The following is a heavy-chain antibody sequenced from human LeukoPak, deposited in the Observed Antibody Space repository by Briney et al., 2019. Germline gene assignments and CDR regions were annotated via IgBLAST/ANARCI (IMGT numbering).Heavy chain of an antibody. CDR2: ISYDGSNK. CDR1: GFTFSSYA. V-gene: IGHV3-30-3*01. J-gene: IGHJ4*02. Sequence: GGSLRLSCAASGFTFSSYAMHWVRQAPGKGLEWVAVISYDGSNKYYADSVKGRFTISRDNSKNTLYLQMNSLRAEDTAVYYCARDLEGRDYYDSSGYWGQGTLVTVSP. CDR3: ARDLEGRDYYDSSGY. D-gene: IGHD3-22*01.